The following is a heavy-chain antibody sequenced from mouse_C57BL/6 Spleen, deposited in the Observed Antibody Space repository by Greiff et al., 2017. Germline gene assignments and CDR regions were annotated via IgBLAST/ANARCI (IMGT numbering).Heavy chain of an antibody. CDR1: GYTFTDYN. V-gene: IGHV1-22*01. CDR2: INPNNGGT. CDR3: ARPNYDGGYYFDY. J-gene: IGHJ2*01. D-gene: IGHD2-4*01. Sequence: VQLKESGPELVKPGASVKMSCKASGYTFTDYNMHWVKQSHGKSLEWIGYINPNNGGTSYNQKFKGKATLTVNKSSSTAYMELRSLTSEDSAVYYCARPNYDGGYYFDYWGQGTTLTVSS.